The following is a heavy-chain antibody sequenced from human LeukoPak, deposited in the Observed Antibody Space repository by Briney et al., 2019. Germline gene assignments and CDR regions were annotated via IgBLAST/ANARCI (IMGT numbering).Heavy chain of an antibody. D-gene: IGHD3-22*01. CDR3: ARGAPFLYYDSSGYYYSWFDP. Sequence: SETLSLTCAVSGGSISSSNWWSWVRQPPGKGLEWIGEIYHSGSTNYNPSLKSRVTISVDTSKNQFSLKLSSVTAADTAVYYCARGAPFLYYDSSGYYYSWFDPWGQGTLVTVSS. J-gene: IGHJ5*02. V-gene: IGHV4-4*02. CDR1: GGSISSSNW. CDR2: IYHSGST.